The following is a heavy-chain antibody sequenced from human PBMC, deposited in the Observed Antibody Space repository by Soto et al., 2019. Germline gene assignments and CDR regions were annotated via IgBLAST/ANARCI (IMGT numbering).Heavy chain of an antibody. D-gene: IGHD4-4*01. Sequence: SVNVSCKTSGDNFKKNVFTWVRQAPGQGREWMGGTIPALGKTHYIEKFQGRVTITVDDATRTVYMEVRDLTSEDTAIYYCARGNFRPLAMDVWGQGTTVTVSS. V-gene: IGHV1-69*10. CDR3: ARGNFRPLAMDV. CDR1: GDNFKKNV. CDR2: TIPALGKT. J-gene: IGHJ6*02.